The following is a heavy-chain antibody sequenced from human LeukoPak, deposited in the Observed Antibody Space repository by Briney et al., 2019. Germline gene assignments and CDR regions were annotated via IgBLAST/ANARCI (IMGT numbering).Heavy chain of an antibody. CDR2: INHSGST. V-gene: IGHV4-34*01. Sequence: SETLSLTCAVYGGSFSGYYWSWIRQPPGKGLEWIGEINHSGSTNYNPSLKSRVTISVDTSKNQFSLKLSSVTAADTAVYYCASCGSGNWFDPWGQGTLVTVSS. D-gene: IGHD3-10*01. J-gene: IGHJ5*02. CDR1: GGSFSGYY. CDR3: ASCGSGNWFDP.